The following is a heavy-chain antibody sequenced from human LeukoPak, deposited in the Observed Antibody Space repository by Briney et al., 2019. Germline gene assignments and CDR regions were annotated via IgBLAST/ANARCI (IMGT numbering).Heavy chain of an antibody. CDR1: GFTFSSYG. CDR3: AKDRQVYYYYYMDV. CDR2: IRYDGSNK. J-gene: IGHJ6*03. Sequence: GGSLRLACAASGFTFSSYGMHWVRQAPGKGLEWVAFIRYDGSNKYYADSVKGRFTISRDNSKNTLYLQMNSLRAEDTAVYYCAKDRQVYYYYYMDVWGKGTTVTVSS. V-gene: IGHV3-30*02.